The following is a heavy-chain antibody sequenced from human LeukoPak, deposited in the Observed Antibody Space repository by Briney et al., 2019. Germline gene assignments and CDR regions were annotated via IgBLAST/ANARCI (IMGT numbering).Heavy chain of an antibody. J-gene: IGHJ6*03. V-gene: IGHV4-61*02. D-gene: IGHD5-24*01. Sequence: KASETLSLTCTVSGGSISSGSHYWSWIRQPAGKGLEWIGRIYTSGSTNYNPSLKSRVTISVDTSKNQFSLKLSSVTAADTAVYYCARHGGYYYYYMDVWGKGTTVTISS. CDR2: IYTSGST. CDR3: ARHGGYYYYYMDV. CDR1: GGSISSGSHY.